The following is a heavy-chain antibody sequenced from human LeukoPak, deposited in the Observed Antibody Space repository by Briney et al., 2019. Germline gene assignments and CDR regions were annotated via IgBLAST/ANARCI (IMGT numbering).Heavy chain of an antibody. CDR1: GGSISSGGYY. V-gene: IGHV4-31*03. Sequence: SETLARTCTVSGGSISSGGYYWCWIRQHPGKGLEWIGYIYYSGSTYYNPSLKSRVTISVDTSKNQFSLKLSSVTAADTAVYYCARAIAEGYYYYYGMDVWGQGTTVTVSS. D-gene: IGHD6-13*01. CDR3: ARAIAEGYYYYYGMDV. CDR2: IYYSGST. J-gene: IGHJ6*02.